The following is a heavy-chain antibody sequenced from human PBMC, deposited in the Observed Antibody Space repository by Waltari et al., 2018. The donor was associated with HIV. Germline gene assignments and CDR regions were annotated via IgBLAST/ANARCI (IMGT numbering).Heavy chain of an antibody. D-gene: IGHD2-8*01. CDR2: LSGSGSTA. Sequence: EVQLLESGGGLVQPGGSLRLSCAASGFNFRNFAMSGVRQAPGKGPEWVSALSGSGSTASYADTVKGRFTISRDFSNITLSLQMNNLRAEDTAVYFCVKSMRDLRPSAFDLWGQGTMVAISS. V-gene: IGHV3-23*01. J-gene: IGHJ3*01. CDR1: GFNFRNFA. CDR3: VKSMRDLRPSAFDL.